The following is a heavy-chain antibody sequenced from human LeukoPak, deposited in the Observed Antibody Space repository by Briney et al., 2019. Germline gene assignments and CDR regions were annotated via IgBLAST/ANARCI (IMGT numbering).Heavy chain of an antibody. J-gene: IGHJ3*02. V-gene: IGHV3-9*01. CDR3: AKDILAAAWHFKGAFDI. CDR2: ISWNSGSI. D-gene: IGHD6-13*01. CDR1: GFTFDDYA. Sequence: GRSLRLSCAASGFTFDDYAMHWVRQAPGKGLEWVSGISWNSGSIGYADSVKGRFTISRDNAKNSLYLQMNSLRAEDTALYYCAKDILAAAWHFKGAFDIWGQGTMVTVSS.